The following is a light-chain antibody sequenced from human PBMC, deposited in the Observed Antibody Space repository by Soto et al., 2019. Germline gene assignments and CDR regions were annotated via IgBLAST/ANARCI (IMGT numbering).Light chain of an antibody. CDR3: SSYTASSTAV. CDR1: SSDVGGYNL. V-gene: IGLV2-14*03. J-gene: IGLJ1*01. Sequence: QSALTQPASVSGSPGQSITISCTGTSSDVGGYNLVSWYQQHPGKAPKLIIYNVNNRPSGLSNRFSGSKSGNTASLTISGLQAEDEADYYCSSYTASSTAVFGPGTKLTVL. CDR2: NVN.